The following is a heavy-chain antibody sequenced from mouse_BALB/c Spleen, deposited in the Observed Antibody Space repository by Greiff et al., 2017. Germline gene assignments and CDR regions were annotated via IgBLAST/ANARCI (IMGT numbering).Heavy chain of an antibody. CDR2: ISSGGSYT. CDR3: ARPTTHYAMDY. CDR1: GFTFSSYA. D-gene: IGHD2-12*01. V-gene: IGHV5-9-3*01. Sequence: EVQLVESGGGLVKPGGSLKLSCAASGFTFSSYAMSWVRQTPEKRLEWVATISSGGSYTYYPDSVKGRFTISRDNAKNTLYLQMSSLRSEDTAMYYCARPTTHYAMDYWGQGTSVTVSS. J-gene: IGHJ4*01.